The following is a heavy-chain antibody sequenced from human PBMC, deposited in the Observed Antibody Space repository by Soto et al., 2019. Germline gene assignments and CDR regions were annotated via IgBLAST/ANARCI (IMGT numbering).Heavy chain of an antibody. J-gene: IGHJ4*02. V-gene: IGHV3-30-3*01. CDR2: ISYDGSNK. CDR1: GFTFSSYA. Sequence: GGSLRLSCAASGFTFSSYAMHWVRQAPGKGLEWVAAISYDGSNKYYADSVKGRFTISRDNSKNTLYLQMNSLRAEDTAVYYCARVVREIAAAGPFDYWGQGTLVTVSS. CDR3: ARVVREIAAAGPFDY. D-gene: IGHD6-13*01.